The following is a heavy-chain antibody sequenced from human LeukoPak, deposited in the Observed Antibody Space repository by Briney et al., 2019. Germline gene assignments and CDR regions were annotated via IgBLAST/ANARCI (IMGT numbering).Heavy chain of an antibody. CDR2: IHDRGST. J-gene: IGHJ4*02. D-gene: IGHD6-19*01. V-gene: IGHV4-59*08. CDR1: VQTISRYY. CDR3: ARWYYSGWAFDY. Sequence: PSDTLSLTCSVSVQTISRYYWNWTREPRGKALEGIRYIHDRGSTKYSPSLKRRVAISVDTSKNQSSLKLSSVTAADAGVYYCARWYYSGWAFDYWGQGTLVTVSS.